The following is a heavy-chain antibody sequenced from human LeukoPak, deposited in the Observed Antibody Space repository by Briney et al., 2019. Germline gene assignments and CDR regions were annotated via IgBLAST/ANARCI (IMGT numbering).Heavy chain of an antibody. CDR3: ARDRGRGYMDV. J-gene: IGHJ6*03. D-gene: IGHD1-26*01. CDR1: GFTFSSYS. CDR2: ISSSSSYI. Sequence: GGSLRLSCAASGFTFSSYSMNWVRQAPGKGLEWVSSISSSSSYIYYADSVKGRFTISRDNAKNSLYLQMNSLGAEDMAVYYCARDRGRGYMDVWGKGTTVTVSS. V-gene: IGHV3-21*01.